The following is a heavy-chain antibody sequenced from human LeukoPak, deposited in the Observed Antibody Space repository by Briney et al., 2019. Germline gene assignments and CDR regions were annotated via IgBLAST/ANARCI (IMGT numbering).Heavy chain of an antibody. CDR2: IYSGGTT. Sequence: GGSLRLSCAASGITVSSDYMSWVRQASGKALEWVSVIYSGGTTFYGNSVTGRFIISRDNSHNTLHLQMNSLRAEDTAVYYCARGRRHNSDYFPVDVWGQGTTVTVSS. J-gene: IGHJ6*02. CDR3: ARGRRHNSDYFPVDV. D-gene: IGHD2/OR15-2a*01. CDR1: GITVSSDY. V-gene: IGHV3-66*01.